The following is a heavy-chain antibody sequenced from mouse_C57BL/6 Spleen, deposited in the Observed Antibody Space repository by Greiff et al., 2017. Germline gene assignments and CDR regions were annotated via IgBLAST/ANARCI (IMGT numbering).Heavy chain of an antibody. J-gene: IGHJ4*01. CDR2: INPNNGGT. CDR3: ECCDGKYYARDY. CDR1: GYSFTDYY. Sequence: VQLQQSGPELVKPGASVKISCKASGYSFTDYYMNWVKQSHGKSLEWIGDINPNNGGTSYNQKFKGKATLTVDKSSSTAYMELRNLTSEDSAVYYCECCDGKYYARDYWGQGTSVTVSS. V-gene: IGHV1-26*01. D-gene: IGHD2-1*01.